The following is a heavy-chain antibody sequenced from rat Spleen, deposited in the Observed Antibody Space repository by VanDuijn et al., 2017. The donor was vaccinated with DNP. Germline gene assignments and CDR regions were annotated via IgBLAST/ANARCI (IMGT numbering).Heavy chain of an antibody. V-gene: IGHV5-25*01. J-gene: IGHJ1*01. CDR2: ISTSGSRT. CDR1: GFTFRNYD. CDR3: ARGSSSIYWYFDF. D-gene: IGHD1-2*01. Sequence: EVQLVESGGGLVQPGRSMKLSCAASGFTFRNYDMAWVRQAPTKGLEWVAAISTSGSRTYYPDSVKGRFTISRDDAKSSLYLQMNSLKSEDTATYYCARGSSSIYWYFDFWGPGTMVTVSS.